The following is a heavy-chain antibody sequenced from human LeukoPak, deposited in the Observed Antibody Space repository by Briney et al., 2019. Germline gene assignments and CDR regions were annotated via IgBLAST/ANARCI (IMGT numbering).Heavy chain of an antibody. V-gene: IGHV4-34*01. J-gene: IGHJ4*02. CDR2: INHSGST. D-gene: IGHD5-18*01. CDR3: ARVRLWLRGPDY. CDR1: GGSFSAYY. Sequence: NPSETLSLSCAVYGGSFSAYYWSWIRQPPGKGLEWIGEINHSGSTNYNPSLKSRVTISVDTSKNQFSLKLSSVTAAVTAVYYCARVRLWLRGPDYWGQGTLVTVSS.